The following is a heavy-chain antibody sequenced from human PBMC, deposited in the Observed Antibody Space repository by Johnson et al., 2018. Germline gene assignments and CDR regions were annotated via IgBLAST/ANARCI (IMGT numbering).Heavy chain of an antibody. Sequence: EVQLVESGGGLVQPGGSXRLSCAASGFTFSSYSMNWVRQAPGKGLEWVSAISGSGGSTYYADPVKGRFAISRDNAKNTLYLQMTSLRADDTAVYYCARGGAYFPFDIWGQGTMVTVSS. V-gene: IGHV3-74*01. CDR2: ISGSGGST. J-gene: IGHJ3*02. D-gene: IGHD2/OR15-2a*01. CDR3: ARGGAYFPFDI. CDR1: GFTFSSYS.